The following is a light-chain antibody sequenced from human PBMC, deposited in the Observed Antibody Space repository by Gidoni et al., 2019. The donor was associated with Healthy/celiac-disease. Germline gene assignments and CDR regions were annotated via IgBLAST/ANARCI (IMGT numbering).Light chain of an antibody. CDR1: QSVSSN. V-gene: IGKV3-15*01. Sequence: ERVMTQSQATLPVSPGERATLSCRASQSVSSNLDWYQQKPGQAPRLLIYGASTRATGIPARFSGSGSGTEFTLTISSLQSEDFAVYYCQQYNNWPPITFGQGTRLEIK. CDR2: GAS. J-gene: IGKJ5*01. CDR3: QQYNNWPPIT.